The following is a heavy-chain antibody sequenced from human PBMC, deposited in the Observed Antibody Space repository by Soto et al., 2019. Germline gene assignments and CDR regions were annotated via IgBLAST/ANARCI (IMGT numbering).Heavy chain of an antibody. Sequence: EVQLVESGGGLVKPGGSLRLSCAASGFTFSNAWMSWVRQAPGKGLEWVGRIKSKTDGGTTDYAAPVKGRFTISRDDSKNTLYLQMNSLKTEDTAVYYCTTDHCSGGSCYYLRFYYYYGMDVWGQGTTVTVSS. V-gene: IGHV3-15*01. D-gene: IGHD2-15*01. CDR2: IKSKTDGGTT. CDR1: GFTFSNAW. CDR3: TTDHCSGGSCYYLRFYYYYGMDV. J-gene: IGHJ6*02.